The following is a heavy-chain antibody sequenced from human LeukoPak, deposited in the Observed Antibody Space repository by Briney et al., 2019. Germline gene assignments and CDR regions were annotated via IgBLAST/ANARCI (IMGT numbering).Heavy chain of an antibody. Sequence: AGGSLRLSCAASGFTFSSYAMHWVRQAPGKGLEWVAVISYDGSNKYYADSVKGRFTISRDNSKNTLYLQMNSPRAEDTAVYYCATRGDSSGWFHHFDYWGQGTLVTVSS. D-gene: IGHD6-19*01. CDR2: ISYDGSNK. V-gene: IGHV3-30*04. J-gene: IGHJ4*02. CDR3: ATRGDSSGWFHHFDY. CDR1: GFTFSSYA.